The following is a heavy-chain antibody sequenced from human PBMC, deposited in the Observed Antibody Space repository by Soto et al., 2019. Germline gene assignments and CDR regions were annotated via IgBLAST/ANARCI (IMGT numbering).Heavy chain of an antibody. V-gene: IGHV1-18*01. Sequence: QVQLVQSGAEVKKPGASVKVSCKASGYTFTSYGISWVRQAPGQGLEWMGWISAYNGNTNYAQKLQGRVTMTTDTSTSKAYMELRSLRSDDTAVYYCARVLEDIVVVPAAISYYYYMDVWGKGTTVTVSS. CDR2: ISAYNGNT. J-gene: IGHJ6*03. CDR3: ARVLEDIVVVPAAISYYYYMDV. D-gene: IGHD2-2*01. CDR1: GYTFTSYG.